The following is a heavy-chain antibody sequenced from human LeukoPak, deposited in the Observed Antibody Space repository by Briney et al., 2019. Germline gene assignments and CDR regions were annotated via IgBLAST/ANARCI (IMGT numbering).Heavy chain of an antibody. D-gene: IGHD6-13*01. J-gene: IGHJ4*02. Sequence: SETLYLTCTVSGGSISNYYWNWIRQPPGKGLEWIGYILSSGSTHHNPSLTSRISLSVDTSKNQFSLKLSSVTAADTAVYYCARLGPAAGTSFDYWGQGTLVTVSS. V-gene: IGHV4-4*09. CDR3: ARLGPAAGTSFDY. CDR2: ILSSGST. CDR1: GGSISNYY.